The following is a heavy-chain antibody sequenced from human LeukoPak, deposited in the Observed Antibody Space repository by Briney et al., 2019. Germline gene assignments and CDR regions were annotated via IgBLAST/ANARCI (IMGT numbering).Heavy chain of an antibody. J-gene: IGHJ5*02. V-gene: IGHV4-61*01. CDR2: IYYSGST. CDR1: GGSVSSGSYY. CDR3: ARVRYQLLKGGFDP. D-gene: IGHD2-2*01. Sequence: PSETLSLTCTVSGGSVSSGSYYWSWIRQPPGKGLEWTGYIYYSGSTNYNPSLKSRVTISVDTSKNQFSLKLSSVTAADTAVYYCARVRYQLLKGGFDPWGQGTLVTVSS.